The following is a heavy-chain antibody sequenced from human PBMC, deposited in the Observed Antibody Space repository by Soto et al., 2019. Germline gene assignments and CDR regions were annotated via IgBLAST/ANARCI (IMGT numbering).Heavy chain of an antibody. V-gene: IGHV1-8*01. CDR1: GYTFTSYD. CDR3: ALRITMVRGVINPDY. J-gene: IGHJ4*02. CDR2: MNPNSGNT. D-gene: IGHD3-10*01. Sequence: QVQLVQSGAEVKKPGASVKVSCKASGYTFTSYDINWVRQATGQGLEWMGWMNPNSGNTGYAQKFQGRVNMTRNTSISTAYMELSSLRSEDTAVYYCALRITMVRGVINPDYWGQGTLVTVSS.